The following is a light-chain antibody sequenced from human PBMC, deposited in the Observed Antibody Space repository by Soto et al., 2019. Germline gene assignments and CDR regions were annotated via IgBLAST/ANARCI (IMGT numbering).Light chain of an antibody. CDR2: AAS. CDR3: QQYNNWPRIP. CDR1: QSVTSSY. Sequence: SQSPATVSVSQGERATLSYRASQSVTSSYLAWYQQKPGQAPRLLIYAASTRATGIPARFSGSGSGTEFTLTISSLQSEDFAVYYCQQYNNWPRIPFGQGAKV. J-gene: IGKJ1*01. V-gene: IGKV3-15*01.